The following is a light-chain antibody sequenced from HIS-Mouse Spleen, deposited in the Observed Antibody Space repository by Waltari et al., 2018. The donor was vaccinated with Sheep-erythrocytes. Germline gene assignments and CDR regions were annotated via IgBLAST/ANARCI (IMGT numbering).Light chain of an antibody. J-gene: IGLJ3*02. CDR1: SSEVGSYNL. CDR3: CSYAGSSTPWV. V-gene: IGLV2-23*01. CDR2: EGS. Sequence: QSALTQPASVSGSPGQSITISCTGTSSEVGSYNLVSWYQQHPSKAPKLMIYEGSKRPTWVSNRFSGSKSSHTASRAISGLQAEDESDYYCCSYAGSSTPWVFGGGTKLTVL.